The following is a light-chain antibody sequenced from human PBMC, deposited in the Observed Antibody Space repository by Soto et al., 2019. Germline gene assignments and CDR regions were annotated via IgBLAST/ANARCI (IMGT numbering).Light chain of an antibody. V-gene: IGKV1-5*01. CDR3: QQYNSYRRT. J-gene: IGKJ2*01. CDR2: DAS. CDR1: QSISSW. Sequence: DIQMTQSPSTLSASVGDRVTITCRASQSISSWLAWYQQKPGKAPKLLIYDASSLESGVPSRFSGSGSGTEFTLTISSLQPYDFATYYCQQYNSYRRTFGQGTKLEIK.